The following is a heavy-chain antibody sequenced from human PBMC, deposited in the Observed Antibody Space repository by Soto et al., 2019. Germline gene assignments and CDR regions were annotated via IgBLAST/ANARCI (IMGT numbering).Heavy chain of an antibody. Sequence: QVQLVQSGAEVKKPGSSVKVSCRAPGGTFNSHTITWVRQAPGQGLEWMGGIMPMFGVTNYARKFQGRLTMTANESTTTAYMEVRGLTSEDTAVYYCAGEGVTSSMSLPWMGYHSYGLDVWGQGTTVIVSS. V-gene: IGHV1-69*12. CDR3: AGEGVTSSMSLPWMGYHSYGLDV. CDR1: GGTFNSHT. CDR2: IMPMFGVT. J-gene: IGHJ6*02. D-gene: IGHD2-2*01.